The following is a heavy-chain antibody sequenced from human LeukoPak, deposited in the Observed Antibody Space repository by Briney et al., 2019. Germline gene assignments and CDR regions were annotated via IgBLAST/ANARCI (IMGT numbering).Heavy chain of an antibody. J-gene: IGHJ6*03. D-gene: IGHD2-15*01. CDR2: ISGSSGYI. Sequence: PGGSLRLSCAASGFTFSSYSMNWVRQAPGKGLEWVSSISGSSGYIYYADSVKGRFTISRDNAENSLFLQMNSLRAEDTAVYYCARTERPVRYETILSHMDVWGKGTTVTVSS. CDR3: ARTERPVRYETILSHMDV. V-gene: IGHV3-21*01. CDR1: GFTFSSYS.